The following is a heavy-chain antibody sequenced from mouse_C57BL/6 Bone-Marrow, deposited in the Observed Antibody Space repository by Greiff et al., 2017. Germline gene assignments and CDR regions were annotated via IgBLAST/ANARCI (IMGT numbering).Heavy chain of an antibody. CDR3: SSFDGNYVDF. D-gene: IGHD2-3*01. CDR2: IDPEIGDT. V-gene: IGHV14-4*01. J-gene: IGHJ2*01. CDR1: GFNIKDDY. Sequence: DVKLQESGAELVRPGASVKLSCTASGFNIKDDYIHWVKQRPEQGLEWIGWIDPEIGDTEYASKFQGKATITSDTSSNTAYLQLSSLTSEDTAVYYCSSFDGNYVDFWGQGTPLTVAS.